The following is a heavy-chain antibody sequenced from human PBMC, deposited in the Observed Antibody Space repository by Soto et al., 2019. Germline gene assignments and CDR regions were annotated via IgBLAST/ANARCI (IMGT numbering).Heavy chain of an antibody. CDR3: ARLNGYCVSTNCHGYYGMDV. D-gene: IGHD2-2*03. V-gene: IGHV4-39*01. Sequence: LPALTLTGTVSRGSFSRNSYSGGWIRQSPGKGLEWIGTIYSSENTYYNPSLLSRVTISVDTSKNEFSLRLSSVTAADTAVYYCARLNGYCVSTNCHGYYGMDVWGQGTTVT. J-gene: IGHJ6*02. CDR2: IYSSENT. CDR1: RGSFSRNSYS.